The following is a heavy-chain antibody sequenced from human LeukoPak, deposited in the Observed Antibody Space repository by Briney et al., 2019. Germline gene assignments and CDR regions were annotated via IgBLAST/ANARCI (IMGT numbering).Heavy chain of an antibody. CDR3: ARDMRGIGAFDI. CDR2: INSDGSST. CDR1: GFNFSSYW. V-gene: IGHV3-74*01. J-gene: IGHJ3*02. Sequence: GGSLRLSCAASGFNFSSYWLHWVRQAPGKGLVWVSRINSDGSSTTYADSVKGRLTISRDNAKNTLYLQMNSLRAEDTAVYYCARDMRGIGAFDIWGQGTMVTVSS. D-gene: IGHD3-16*01.